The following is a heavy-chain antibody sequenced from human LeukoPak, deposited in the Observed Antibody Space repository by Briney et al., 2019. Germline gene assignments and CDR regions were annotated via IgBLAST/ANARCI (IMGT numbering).Heavy chain of an antibody. Sequence: SETLSLTCTVSGGSISSYYWTWIRQPPGKGLEWIGYIYYSGSTTYNPSLNSRVTISVDTSKNQFSLKLSSVTAADTAVYYCARSATWIRYGYYFDYWGQGTLVTVSS. J-gene: IGHJ4*02. CDR2: IYYSGST. V-gene: IGHV4-59*08. D-gene: IGHD5-18*01. CDR3: ARSATWIRYGYYFDY. CDR1: GGSISSYY.